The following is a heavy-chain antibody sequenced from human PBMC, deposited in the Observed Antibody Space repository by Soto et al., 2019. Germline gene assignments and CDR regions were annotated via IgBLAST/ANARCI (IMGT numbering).Heavy chain of an antibody. CDR3: AKDARKITIFGVANAGVADY. CDR2: ISGSGGST. D-gene: IGHD3-3*01. J-gene: IGHJ4*02. V-gene: IGHV3-23*01. CDR1: GFTFSSYA. Sequence: GSLRLSCAASGFTFSSYAMSWVRQAPGKGLEWVSAISGSGGSTYYADSVKGRFTISRDNSKNTLYLQMNSLRAEDTAVYYCAKDARKITIFGVANAGVADYWGQGT.